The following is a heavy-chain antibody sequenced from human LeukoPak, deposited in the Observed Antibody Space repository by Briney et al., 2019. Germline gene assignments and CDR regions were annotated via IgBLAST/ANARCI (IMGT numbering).Heavy chain of an antibody. V-gene: IGHV1-3*01. D-gene: IGHD3-10*01. CDR3: ARGGSGSWIDY. CDR1: GYTFTSYA. J-gene: IGHJ4*02. CDR2: INAGNGNT. Sequence: GASVKVSCKASGYTFTSYAMHWVRQAPGQRLEWMGWINAGNGNTKYSQKFQGRVTMTTDTSTSTAYMELRSLRSDDTAVYYCARGGSGSWIDYWGQGTLVSVSS.